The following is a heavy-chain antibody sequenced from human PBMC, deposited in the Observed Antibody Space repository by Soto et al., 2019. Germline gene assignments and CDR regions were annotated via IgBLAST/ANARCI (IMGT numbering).Heavy chain of an antibody. Sequence: SETLSLTCTVSGGSISSSSYYWGWIRQPPGKGLEWIGSIYYSGSTYYNPSLKSRVTISVDTSKNQFSLKLSSVTAADTAVYYCARLVVGAFDIWGQGTMVTVSS. CDR3: ARLVVGAFDI. J-gene: IGHJ3*02. CDR1: GGSISSSSYY. D-gene: IGHD2-21*01. CDR2: IYYSGST. V-gene: IGHV4-39*01.